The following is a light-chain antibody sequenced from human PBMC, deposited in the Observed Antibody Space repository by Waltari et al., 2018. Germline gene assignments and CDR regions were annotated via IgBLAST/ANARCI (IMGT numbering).Light chain of an antibody. CDR1: SSDVGGYNY. Sequence: QSALTQPRSVSGSPGQSVTISCTGTSSDVGGYNYVSWYQQYPGKAPKLMIYDVTKRPSGVPDRFSCSKSGNTASLTISGLQAEDEADYYCCSYAGGYTWIFGGGTKLTVL. J-gene: IGLJ2*01. CDR2: DVT. V-gene: IGLV2-11*01. CDR3: CSYAGGYTWI.